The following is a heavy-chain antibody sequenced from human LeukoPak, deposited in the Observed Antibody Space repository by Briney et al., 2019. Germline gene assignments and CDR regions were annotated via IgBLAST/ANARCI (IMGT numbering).Heavy chain of an antibody. CDR2: ISWNSGSI. CDR1: GFTFDDYA. CDR3: AKVKGPIQLLSSFDY. D-gene: IGHD2-2*01. V-gene: IGHV3-9*01. Sequence: GGSLRLSCAASGFTFDDYAMHWVRQAPGKGLEWVSGISWNSGSIGYADSVKGRFTISRDNAKNSLYLQMNSLGAEDTALYYCAKVKGPIQLLSSFDYWGQGTLVTVSS. J-gene: IGHJ4*02.